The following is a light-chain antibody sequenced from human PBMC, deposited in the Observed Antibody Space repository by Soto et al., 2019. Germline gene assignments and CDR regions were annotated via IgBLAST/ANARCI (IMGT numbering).Light chain of an antibody. CDR2: DAS. J-gene: IGKJ4*01. CDR3: QHRINWPLT. Sequence: EVVLTQSPATMSLSPGERATLSCRASQSIDYYLAWYQQKPGQAPTLLIYDASSRATGVPARFSGSGSGTDFTLTISSLQPEDFAVYYCQHRINWPLTFGGGTKVDIK. CDR1: QSIDYY. V-gene: IGKV3-11*01.